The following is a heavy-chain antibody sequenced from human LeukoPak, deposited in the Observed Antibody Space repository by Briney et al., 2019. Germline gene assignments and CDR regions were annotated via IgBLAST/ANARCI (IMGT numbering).Heavy chain of an antibody. CDR2: IYYSEST. D-gene: IGHD6-19*01. Sequence: SETLSLTCTVSGGSISSYYWSWIRQPPGKGLEWIGYIYYSESTNYNPSLKSRVTISVDTSKNQFSLKLSSVTAADTAVYYCARLVAGSFDYWCQGTLVTVSS. J-gene: IGHJ4*02. CDR3: ARLVAGSFDY. CDR1: GGSISSYY. V-gene: IGHV4-59*08.